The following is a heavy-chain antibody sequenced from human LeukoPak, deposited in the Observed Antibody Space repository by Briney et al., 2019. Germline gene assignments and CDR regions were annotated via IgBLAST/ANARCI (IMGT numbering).Heavy chain of an antibody. CDR2: ISYDGSNK. CDR3: ARDSAAGVYYYYYGMDV. CDR1: GFTFSSYA. Sequence: GRSLRLSCAASGFTFSSYAMHWVRQAPGKGLEWVAVISYDGSNKYYADSVKGRFTISRDNSKNTLYLQMNSLRAEDTAVYYCARDSAAGVYYYYYGMDVWGQGTTVTVSS. J-gene: IGHJ6*02. V-gene: IGHV3-30-3*01. D-gene: IGHD6-13*01.